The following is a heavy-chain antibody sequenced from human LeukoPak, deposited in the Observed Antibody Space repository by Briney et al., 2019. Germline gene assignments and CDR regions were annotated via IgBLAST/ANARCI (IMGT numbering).Heavy chain of an antibody. Sequence: GGSLRLSCAASGFTFGNHWMTWVRQAPGKGLEWLAHIKEDGSETAYVDSVRGRFTISRDNAKNSLYLQMSSLRDEDTAVYYCARDRGFFRFDYWGQGTLVSVSS. V-gene: IGHV3-7*01. J-gene: IGHJ4*02. CDR3: ARDRGFFRFDY. D-gene: IGHD3-10*01. CDR1: GFTFGNHW. CDR2: IKEDGSET.